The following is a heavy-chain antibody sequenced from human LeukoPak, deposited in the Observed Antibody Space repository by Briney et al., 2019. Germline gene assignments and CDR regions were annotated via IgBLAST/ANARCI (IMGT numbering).Heavy chain of an antibody. CDR1: GYSFTSYW. D-gene: IGHD6-19*01. J-gene: IGHJ4*02. Sequence: GESLKISCKGSGYSFTSYWIGWVRQMPGKGLEWMGIIYPGDSDTRYSPSFQGQVTISADKSISTAYLQWSSLKASDTAMYYCARLLAVAGTGVNFDYWGQGTLVTVSS. CDR2: IYPGDSDT. V-gene: IGHV5-51*01. CDR3: ARLLAVAGTGVNFDY.